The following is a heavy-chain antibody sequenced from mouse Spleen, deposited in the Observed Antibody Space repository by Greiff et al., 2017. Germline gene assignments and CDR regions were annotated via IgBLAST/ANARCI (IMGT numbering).Heavy chain of an antibody. CDR1: GFTFSSYT. CDR2: ISNGGGST. V-gene: IGHV5-12-2*01. CDR3: ARHGPPSAMDY. Sequence: EVHLVESGGGLVQPGGSLKLSCAASGFTFSSYTMSWVRQTPEKRLEWVAYISNGGGSTYYPDTVKGRFTISRDNAKNTLYLQMSSLKSEDTAMYYCARHGPPSAMDYWGQGTSVTVSS. J-gene: IGHJ4*01.